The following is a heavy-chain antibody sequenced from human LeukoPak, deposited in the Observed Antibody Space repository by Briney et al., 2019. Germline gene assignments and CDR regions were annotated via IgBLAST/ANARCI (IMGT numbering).Heavy chain of an antibody. CDR3: ARGSPYYYDSSGYHYFDY. D-gene: IGHD3-22*01. V-gene: IGHV3-74*01. Sequence: PGGSLRLSCAASGFTFTIFGLNWVRQAPGKGLVWVSRINSDGSSTSYADSVKGRFTISRDNAKNTLYLQMNSLRAEDTAVYYCARGSPYYYDSSGYHYFDYWGQGTLVTVSS. CDR2: INSDGSST. J-gene: IGHJ4*02. CDR1: GFTFTIFG.